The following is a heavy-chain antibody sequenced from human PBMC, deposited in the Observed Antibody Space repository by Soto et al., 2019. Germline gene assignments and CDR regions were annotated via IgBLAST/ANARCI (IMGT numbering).Heavy chain of an antibody. J-gene: IGHJ4*02. D-gene: IGHD1-7*01. V-gene: IGHV4-31*03. CDR2: IFYGGSP. Sequence: SETLSLTCTVSGGSISSGGYYWNWIRQHPGKGLEWIGNIFYGGSPSYNPSLKGRVNISLDTSQNQFSLKLTSVTAADTAVYYCARGTSSDYWGQGALVTVSS. CDR3: ARGTSSDY. CDR1: GGSISSGGYY.